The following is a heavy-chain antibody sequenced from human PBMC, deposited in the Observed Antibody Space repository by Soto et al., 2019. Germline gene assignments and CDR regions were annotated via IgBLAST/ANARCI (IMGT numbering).Heavy chain of an antibody. V-gene: IGHV3-30*18. CDR2: ISYDGSNK. CDR1: GFTFSSYG. Sequence: QVQLVESGGGVVQPGRSLRLSCAASGFTFSSYGMHWVRQAPGKGLEWVAVISYDGSNKYYADSVKGRFTISRDNSKNTLYLYINSLRAEDTAVYYCAKTEYGGNPPVDYWGQGTLVTVSS. D-gene: IGHD4-17*01. J-gene: IGHJ4*02. CDR3: AKTEYGGNPPVDY.